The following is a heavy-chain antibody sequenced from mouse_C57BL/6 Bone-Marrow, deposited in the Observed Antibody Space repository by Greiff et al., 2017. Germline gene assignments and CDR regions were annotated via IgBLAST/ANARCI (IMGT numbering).Heavy chain of an antibody. CDR1: GFTFSDYY. D-gene: IGHD1-1*01. J-gene: IGHJ1*03. V-gene: IGHV5-16*01. CDR3: ARDPITTVVYWYFDV. Sequence: EVMLVESEGGLVQPGSSMKLSCTASGFTFSDYYMAWVRQVPEKGLEWVANINYDGSSTYYLDSLKSRFIISRDNAKNILYLQMSSLKSEDTATYYRARDPITTVVYWYFDVWGTGTTVTVSS. CDR2: INYDGSST.